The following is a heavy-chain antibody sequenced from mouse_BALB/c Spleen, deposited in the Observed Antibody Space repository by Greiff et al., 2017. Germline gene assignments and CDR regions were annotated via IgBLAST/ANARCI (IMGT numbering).Heavy chain of an antibody. CDR1: GFTFSSYG. CDR3: ARGLTVVDY. Sequence: DVKLVESGGDLVKPGGSLKLSCAASGFTFSSYGMSWVRQTPEKRLEWVASISSGGSTYYPDSVKGRFTISRDNARNILYLQMSSLRSEDTAMYYCARGLTVVDYWGQGTTLTVSS. CDR2: ISSGGST. D-gene: IGHD1-1*01. V-gene: IGHV5-6-5*01. J-gene: IGHJ2*01.